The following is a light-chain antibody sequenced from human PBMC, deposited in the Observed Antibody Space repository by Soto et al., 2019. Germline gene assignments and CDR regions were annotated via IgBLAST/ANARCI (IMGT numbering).Light chain of an antibody. CDR2: DAS. CDR3: QQRSNLPLT. Sequence: EIVLTQSPATLSLSPGERATLSCRASQSVNTYLAWYQQRPGQAPRLLMYDASNRATGIPARFSGRGSGTDVSLTIDSLEPEDFAVYYCQQRSNLPLTFGGGTKVEIK. J-gene: IGKJ4*01. V-gene: IGKV3-11*01. CDR1: QSVNTY.